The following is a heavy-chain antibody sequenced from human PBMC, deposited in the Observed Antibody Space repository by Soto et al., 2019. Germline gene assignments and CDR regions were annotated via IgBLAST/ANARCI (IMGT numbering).Heavy chain of an antibody. CDR1: GYPFSAFD. CDR3: VRQPGGVATPGDDY. Sequence: QVQLVQSGAEVKKPGASVKVSCEASGYPFSAFDMNWVRQAGGQGLEWMGWMNPDSGDTAFAQRFQDRITMTRSTSISTAYMELSRLTSDDTAVYVCVRQPGGVATPGDDYWGQGTLVTVSS. V-gene: IGHV1-8*01. CDR2: MNPDSGDT. D-gene: IGHD2-15*01. J-gene: IGHJ4*02.